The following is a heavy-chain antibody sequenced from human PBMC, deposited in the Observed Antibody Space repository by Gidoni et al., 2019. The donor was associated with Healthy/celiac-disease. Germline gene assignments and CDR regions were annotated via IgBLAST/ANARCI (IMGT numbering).Heavy chain of an antibody. J-gene: IGHJ4*02. Sequence: EVQLVESGGGLVKPGGSLRLSCAASGFAFSSYSMNGVRQAPGKGLEGVSSISSSSSYIYYADSVKGRFTISRDNAKNSLYLQMNSLRAEDTAVYYCARVDTAMIDYWGQGTLVTVSS. D-gene: IGHD5-18*01. CDR1: GFAFSSYS. V-gene: IGHV3-21*01. CDR3: ARVDTAMIDY. CDR2: ISSSSSYI.